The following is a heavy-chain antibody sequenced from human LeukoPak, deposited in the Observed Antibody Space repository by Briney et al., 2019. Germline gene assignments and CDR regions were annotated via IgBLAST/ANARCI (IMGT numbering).Heavy chain of an antibody. CDR2: INPNSGST. D-gene: IGHD4-17*01. V-gene: IGHV1-2*05. CDR1: GYTFTSYY. CDR3: ARSFSRQTTVTRIYCYYIDV. J-gene: IGHJ6*03. Sequence: ASVKVSCKASGYTFTSYYMHCVRQAPRQGLEWMRRINPNSGSTNYAHKLQSRVTITRDTSNSPASMELSTLRSDATVVYYCARSFSRQTTVTRIYCYYIDVWGKGTTVTVSS.